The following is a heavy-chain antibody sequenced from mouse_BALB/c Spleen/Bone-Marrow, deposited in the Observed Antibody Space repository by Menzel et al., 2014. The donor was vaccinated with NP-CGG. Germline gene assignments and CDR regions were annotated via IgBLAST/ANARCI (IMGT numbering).Heavy chain of an antibody. D-gene: IGHD1-2*01. V-gene: IGHV14-3*02. Sequence: VQLQQSGAELVKPGASVKLSCTASGFNIKDTYMDWVKQRPEQGLEWIGGIDPANGDTNYDPKFQGKATITADTSSNTAYLHFNSLTSEDTAVYYCANGSYWYFDVWGAGTTVTVPS. J-gene: IGHJ1*01. CDR3: ANGSYWYFDV. CDR2: IDPANGDT. CDR1: GFNIKDTY.